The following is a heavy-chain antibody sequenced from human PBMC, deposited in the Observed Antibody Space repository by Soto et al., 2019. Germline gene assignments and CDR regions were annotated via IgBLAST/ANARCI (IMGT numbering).Heavy chain of an antibody. J-gene: IGHJ4*02. D-gene: IGHD3-10*01. Sequence: ASVNVSCKASGYTFTSYAMHWVRQAPGQRLEWMGWINAGNGNTKYSQKFQGRVTITRDTSASTAYMELSSLRSEDTAVYYCARGLYYYGSGSYYIPHYWGQGTLVTVSS. CDR2: INAGNGNT. V-gene: IGHV1-3*01. CDR3: ARGLYYYGSGSYYIPHY. CDR1: GYTFTSYA.